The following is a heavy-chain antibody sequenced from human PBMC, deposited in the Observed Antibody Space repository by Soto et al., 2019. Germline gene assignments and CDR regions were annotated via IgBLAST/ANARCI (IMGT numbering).Heavy chain of an antibody. Sequence: ASVKVSCKASGYTFTGYYMHWVRQAPGQGLEWMGWINPNSGGTNYAQKFQGWVTMTRDTSISTAYMELSRLRSDDTAVYYCARGGSLWFGELSAYYYGMDVWGQGTTVTV. J-gene: IGHJ6*02. CDR1: GYTFTGYY. CDR3: ARGGSLWFGELSAYYYGMDV. CDR2: INPNSGGT. V-gene: IGHV1-2*04. D-gene: IGHD3-10*01.